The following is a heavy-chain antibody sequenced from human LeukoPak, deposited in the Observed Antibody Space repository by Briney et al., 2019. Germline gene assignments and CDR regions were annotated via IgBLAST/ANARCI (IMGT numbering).Heavy chain of an antibody. D-gene: IGHD6-13*01. Sequence: PGGSLRLSCAASGFTFSRYNINWVRQAPGKGLEWVSSISSSSTSIYYADSVKGRFTISRDNAKNSLYLQMNSLRTEDTALYYCAKDIGGIAAAAPPDYWGQGTLVTVSS. CDR1: GFTFSRYN. CDR2: ISSSSTSI. CDR3: AKDIGGIAAAAPPDY. V-gene: IGHV3-21*04. J-gene: IGHJ4*02.